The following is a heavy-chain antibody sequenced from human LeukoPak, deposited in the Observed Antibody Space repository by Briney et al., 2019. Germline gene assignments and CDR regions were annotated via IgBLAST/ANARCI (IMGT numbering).Heavy chain of an antibody. J-gene: IGHJ4*02. CDR1: GGSISSGGYY. V-gene: IGHV4-31*03. D-gene: IGHD4-17*01. Sequence: PSQTLSLTCTVSGGSISSGGYYWRWIRQHPGKGLEWIGYIYYSGSTYYNPSLKSRVTISVDTSKNQFSLKLSSVTAADTAVSYCAREVTTVTTLIDYWGQGTLVTVSS. CDR2: IYYSGST. CDR3: AREVTTVTTLIDY.